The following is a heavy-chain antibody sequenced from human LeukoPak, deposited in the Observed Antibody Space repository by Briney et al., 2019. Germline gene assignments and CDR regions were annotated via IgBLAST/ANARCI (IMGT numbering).Heavy chain of an antibody. D-gene: IGHD6-19*01. V-gene: IGHV1-69*05. CDR3: ARCSPNPYSSGWYEADY. J-gene: IGHJ4*02. Sequence: GASVKVSCKASGGTFSSYAISWVRQAPGQGLEWMGGIIPIFGTASYAQKFQGRVTMTRDVSTSTVYMELSSLRSEDTAVYYCARCSPNPYSSGWYEADYWGQGTLVTVSS. CDR2: IIPIFGTA. CDR1: GGTFSSYA.